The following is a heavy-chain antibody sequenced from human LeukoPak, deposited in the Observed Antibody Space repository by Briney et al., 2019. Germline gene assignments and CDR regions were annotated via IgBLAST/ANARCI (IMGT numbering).Heavy chain of an antibody. CDR1: GGSFSGYY. Sequence: PSETLSLTCAVYGGSFSGYYWSWIRQPPGKGLEWIGEINHSGSTNYNPSLKSRVTISVDTSENQFSLKLSSVTAADTAVYYCARGKCGSGKGYYYYMDVWGKGTTVTVSS. J-gene: IGHJ6*03. V-gene: IGHV4-34*01. CDR3: ARGKCGSGKGYYYYMDV. CDR2: INHSGST. D-gene: IGHD3-10*01.